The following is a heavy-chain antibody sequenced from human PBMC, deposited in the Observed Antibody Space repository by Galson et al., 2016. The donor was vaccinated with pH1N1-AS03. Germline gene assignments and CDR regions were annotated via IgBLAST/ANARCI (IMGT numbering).Heavy chain of an antibody. J-gene: IGHJ4*02. CDR3: AGMQLGALHF. Sequence: PALVKPTQTLTLTCTFSGFSLSTIGMRVNWVRQPPGKALEWLARIDWDDDKDYSTSLKTRLTISQDTSKNQVVLTMTNMDPVDTATYYCAGMQLGALHFWGRGTLVTVSS. CDR2: IDWDDDK. D-gene: IGHD1-1*01. V-gene: IGHV2-70*04. CDR1: GFSLSTIGMR.